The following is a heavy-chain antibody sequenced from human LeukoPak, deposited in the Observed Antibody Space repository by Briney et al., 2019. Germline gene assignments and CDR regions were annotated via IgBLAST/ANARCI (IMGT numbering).Heavy chain of an antibody. Sequence: SETLSLTCTVSGVSISSYYWSWIRQPPGKGLEWIGYIFYSGNTIYNPSLRSRVTISADTSKNHFSLRLRSVTAADTAVYYCARLVAISGSDYPDDWGQGTLVTVSS. CDR1: GVSISSYY. J-gene: IGHJ4*02. CDR2: IFYSGNT. V-gene: IGHV4-59*12. CDR3: ARLVAISGSDYPDD. D-gene: IGHD1-26*01.